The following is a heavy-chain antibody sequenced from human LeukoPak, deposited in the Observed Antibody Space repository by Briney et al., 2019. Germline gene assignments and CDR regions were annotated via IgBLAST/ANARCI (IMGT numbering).Heavy chain of an antibody. Sequence: PGGSLRLSCAASGFTFSSYEMNWVRQAPGKGLEWVAYISSSGSTTYYAEYVKGRFTISRDNSKETLYLQMNSLRAEDTAVYYCAKAARGWGVIAKDWGQGSLVTVSS. CDR3: AKAARGWGVIAKD. CDR1: GFTFSSYE. D-gene: IGHD3-10*01. CDR2: ISSSGSTT. V-gene: IGHV3-48*03. J-gene: IGHJ4*02.